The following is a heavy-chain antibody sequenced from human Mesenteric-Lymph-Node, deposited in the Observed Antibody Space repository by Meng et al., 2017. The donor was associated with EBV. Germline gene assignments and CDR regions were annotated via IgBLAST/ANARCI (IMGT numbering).Heavy chain of an antibody. CDR2: ISPSGGGT. J-gene: IGHJ5*01. Sequence: QVQLVQSGAEVKKPGASVKVSCKASGYTFTSFYMHWVRQAPGQGFEWMGMISPSGGGTKYAQEFQGRVTMTRDTSTSTVYMELSSLRSEDTAVYYCARENTGNFYSWGQGTLVTVSS. CDR1: GYTFTSFY. D-gene: IGHD4-23*01. V-gene: IGHV1-46*01. CDR3: ARENTGNFYS.